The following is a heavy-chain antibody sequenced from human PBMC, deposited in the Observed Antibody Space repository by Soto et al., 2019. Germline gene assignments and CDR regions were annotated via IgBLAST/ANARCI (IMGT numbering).Heavy chain of an antibody. CDR3: AKHIPTVNMKYYFDY. CDR1: GFTFSSFA. D-gene: IGHD4-17*01. CDR2: ISGTGANT. Sequence: PGGSLRLSCAASGFTFSSFAMSWVRQAPGKGLGWVSTISGTGANTYYADSVKGRFTISRDNSKNTLYLQMNSLRAEDTAVYYCAKHIPTVNMKYYFDYWGQGTLVTVSS. J-gene: IGHJ4*02. V-gene: IGHV3-23*01.